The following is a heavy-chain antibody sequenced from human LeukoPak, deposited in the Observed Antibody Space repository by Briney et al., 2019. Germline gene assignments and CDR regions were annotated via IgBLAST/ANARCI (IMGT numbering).Heavy chain of an antibody. V-gene: IGHV4-39*07. CDR2: IYDSGST. CDR3: ARGTGDIVVVPAAHRGVRADY. CDR1: GGSIRSSYYY. Sequence: KPSETLSLTCTVSGGSIRSSYYYWGWIRQPPGKGLEWIGSIYDSGSTNYNPSLKSRVTISVDTSKNQFSLKLSSVTAADTAVYYCARGTGDIVVVPAAHRGVRADYWGQGTLVTVSS. J-gene: IGHJ4*02. D-gene: IGHD2-2*01.